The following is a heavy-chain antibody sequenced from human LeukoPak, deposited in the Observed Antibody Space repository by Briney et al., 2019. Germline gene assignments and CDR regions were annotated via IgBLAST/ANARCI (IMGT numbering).Heavy chain of an antibody. CDR2: INPNSGGT. J-gene: IGHJ4*02. Sequence: GASVKVSCKASGYTFTGYYMHWARQAPGQGLEWMGWINPNSGGTNYAQKFQGRVTMTRDTSISTAYMELSRLRSDDTAVYYCARVGDSSGYYYPFDYWGQGTLVTVSS. CDR3: ARVGDSSGYYYPFDY. V-gene: IGHV1-2*02. CDR1: GYTFTGYY. D-gene: IGHD3-22*01.